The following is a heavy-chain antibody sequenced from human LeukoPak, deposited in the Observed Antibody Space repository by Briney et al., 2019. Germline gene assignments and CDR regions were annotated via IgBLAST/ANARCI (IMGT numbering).Heavy chain of an antibody. Sequence: GGSLRLSCAASGFTFSAYAMSWVRQAPGKGLEWVSAISRSGDSTYYADSVKGRFTISRDNSKNTLYLQMSSLRAEDTAVYHCANVHFDIFYGRFDYWGQGSLVTVSS. CDR1: GFTFSAYA. D-gene: IGHD3-9*01. CDR3: ANVHFDIFYGRFDY. V-gene: IGHV3-23*01. CDR2: ISRSGDST. J-gene: IGHJ4*02.